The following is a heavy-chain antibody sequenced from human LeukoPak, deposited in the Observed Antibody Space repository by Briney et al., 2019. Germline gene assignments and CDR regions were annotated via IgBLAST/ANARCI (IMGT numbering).Heavy chain of an antibody. D-gene: IGHD6-19*01. V-gene: IGHV3-48*03. CDR3: ARRSGIAVAGAFDY. Sequence: PGGSLRLSCAASGFIFSSYEMNWVRQAPGKGLEWVSYISSSGGTIYYADSVKGRFTISRDNSKNTLYLQMNSLRAEDTAVYYCARRSGIAVAGAFDYWGQGTLVTVSS. J-gene: IGHJ4*02. CDR1: GFIFSSYE. CDR2: ISSSGGTI.